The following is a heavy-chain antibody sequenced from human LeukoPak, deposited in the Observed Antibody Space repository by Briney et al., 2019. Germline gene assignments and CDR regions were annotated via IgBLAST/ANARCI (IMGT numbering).Heavy chain of an antibody. V-gene: IGHV4-31*03. CDR2: IYHSGSA. D-gene: IGHD6-6*01. Sequence: SETLSLTCTVSGGSITSGGYYWSWLRQHPGQGPEWIRYIYHSGSAHYNPSLKSRVTISVDASKNHFSLSLSAVTAADTAVYYCARAEGLSSSSSYFFDFWGQGALVTVSS. J-gene: IGHJ4*02. CDR1: GGSITSGGYY. CDR3: ARAEGLSSSSSYFFDF.